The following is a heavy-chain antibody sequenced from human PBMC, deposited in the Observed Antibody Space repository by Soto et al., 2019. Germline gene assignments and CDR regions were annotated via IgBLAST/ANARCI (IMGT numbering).Heavy chain of an antibody. CDR3: ARVDTMNIAFDY. CDR2: IYYSGST. Sequence: PSETLSLTCAVSGGSISSGGYYWSWIRQHPGKGLEWIGYIYYSGSTYYNPSLKSRITISRDTSKNQFSLKLSSVTAADTAIYYCARVDTMNIAFDYWGQGTLVTVSS. V-gene: IGHV4-31*11. D-gene: IGHD3-22*01. CDR1: GGSISSGGYY. J-gene: IGHJ4*02.